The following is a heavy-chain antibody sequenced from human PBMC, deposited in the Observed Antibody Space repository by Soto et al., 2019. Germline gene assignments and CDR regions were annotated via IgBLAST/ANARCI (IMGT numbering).Heavy chain of an antibody. CDR3: ARAADNGQYLDWFEA. Sequence: EVQLLESGGGLVQPGGSLRLSCAASEFTFSSHAMTWVRQAPVKGLEWVSGISGSGDRTYYTDSVKGRFTISRDNSKNTLYLQMSSLRADDTAIYYCARAADNGQYLDWFEAWGQGTLVTVSS. D-gene: IGHD4-17*01. J-gene: IGHJ5*02. CDR1: EFTFSSHA. CDR2: ISGSGDRT. V-gene: IGHV3-23*01.